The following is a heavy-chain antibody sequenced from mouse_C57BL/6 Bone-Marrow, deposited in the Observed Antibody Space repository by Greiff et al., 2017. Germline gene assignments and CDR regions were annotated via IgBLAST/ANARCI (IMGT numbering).Heavy chain of an antibody. D-gene: IGHD2-2*01. CDR1: GYTFTDHT. Sequence: VQLQESDAELVKPGASVKISCKVSGYTFTDHTIHWMKQRPEQGLEWIGYIYPRDGSTKYNEQFKGQATWTADKSYSTDYMQLNSLTSEDSAFYCCARKGVMNYWGQGTTLTVSS. CDR3: ARKGVMNY. J-gene: IGHJ2*01. CDR2: IYPRDGST. V-gene: IGHV1-78*01.